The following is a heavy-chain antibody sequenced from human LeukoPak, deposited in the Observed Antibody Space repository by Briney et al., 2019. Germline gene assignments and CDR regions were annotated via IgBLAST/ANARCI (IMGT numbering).Heavy chain of an antibody. CDR2: IYYSGST. CDR3: ARGEGDCSSTICDGYYGY. D-gene: IGHD2-2*01. V-gene: IGHV4-59*01. J-gene: IGHJ4*02. CDR1: GGSISSYY. Sequence: SETLSLTCTVSGGSISSYYWSWIRQPPGKGLEWIGYIYYSGSTNYNPSLKSRVTISVDTSKNQFSLKLSSVTAADTAVYYCARGEGDCSSTICDGYYGYWGQGTLVTVSS.